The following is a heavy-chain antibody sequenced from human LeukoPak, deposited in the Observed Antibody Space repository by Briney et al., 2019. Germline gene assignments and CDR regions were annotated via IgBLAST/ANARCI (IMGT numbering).Heavy chain of an antibody. Sequence: PGGSLRLSCAASGFTFSSYAMSWVRQAPGKGLEWVSAISGSGGSTYYADSVKGWFTISRDNSKNTLYLQMNSLRAEDTAVYYCPRDSGYDYWFDPWGQGTLVTVSS. V-gene: IGHV3-23*01. J-gene: IGHJ5*02. CDR1: GFTFSSYA. CDR3: PRDSGYDYWFDP. CDR2: ISGSGGST. D-gene: IGHD5-12*01.